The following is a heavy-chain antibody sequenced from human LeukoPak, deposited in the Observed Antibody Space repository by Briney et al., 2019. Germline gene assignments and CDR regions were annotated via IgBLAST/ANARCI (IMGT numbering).Heavy chain of an antibody. V-gene: IGHV4-4*02. CDR2: IYHSGST. D-gene: IGHD6-19*01. Sequence: KTSGTLSLTCAVSGGSISSSNWWSWVRQPPGKGLEWIGEIYHSGSTNFNPSLKSRVTISVDESKNQFSLKLSSVTAADTAVYYCARGEWLVLFRRFYFDYWGQGTLVTVSS. J-gene: IGHJ4*02. CDR3: ARGEWLVLFRRFYFDY. CDR1: GGSISSSNW.